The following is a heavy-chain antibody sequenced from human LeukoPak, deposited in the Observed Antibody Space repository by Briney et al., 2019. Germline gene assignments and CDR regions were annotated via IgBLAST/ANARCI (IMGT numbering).Heavy chain of an antibody. CDR2: ISGYNGNT. CDR1: GYTFTKYG. V-gene: IGHV1-18*04. Sequence: GASVKVSCKASGYTFTKYGVSWVRQAPGQGLEWVGWISGYNGNTNSAQNLQDRVTLTTDTSTTTAYMELRSLRSDGTAVYYCAREGDDYGDYIFTRHFDYWGQGTLVIVAS. J-gene: IGHJ4*02. D-gene: IGHD4-17*01. CDR3: AREGDDYGDYIFTRHFDY.